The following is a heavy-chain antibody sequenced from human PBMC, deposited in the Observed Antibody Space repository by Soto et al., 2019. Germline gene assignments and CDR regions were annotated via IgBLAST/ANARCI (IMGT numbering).Heavy chain of an antibody. J-gene: IGHJ4*02. D-gene: IGHD3-22*01. V-gene: IGHV2-5*02. CDR3: AHLYDSSGYYDMAIDY. CDR2: IYWDDDK. Sequence: QITLKESGPPLVKPTQTLTLTCTFSGFSLSTSGVGVGWIRQPPGKALEWLALIYWDDDKRYSPSLKSRLTITKDTSKNQVVLTMTNMDPVDTATYYCAHLYDSSGYYDMAIDYWGQGTLVTVSS. CDR1: GFSLSTSGVG.